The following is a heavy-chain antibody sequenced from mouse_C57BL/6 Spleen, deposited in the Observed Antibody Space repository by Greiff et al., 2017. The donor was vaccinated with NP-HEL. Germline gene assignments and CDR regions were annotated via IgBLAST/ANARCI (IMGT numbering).Heavy chain of an antibody. V-gene: IGHV5-9-1*02. J-gene: IGHJ4*01. Sequence: EVKVVESGEGLVKPGGSLKLSCAASGFTFSSYAMSWVRQTPEKRLEWVAYISSGGDYIYYADTVKGRFTISRDNARNTLYLQMSSLKSEDTAMYYCTREPYYYGSSLYAMDYWGQGTSVTVSS. CDR1: GFTFSSYA. CDR2: ISSGGDYI. D-gene: IGHD1-1*01. CDR3: TREPYYYGSSLYAMDY.